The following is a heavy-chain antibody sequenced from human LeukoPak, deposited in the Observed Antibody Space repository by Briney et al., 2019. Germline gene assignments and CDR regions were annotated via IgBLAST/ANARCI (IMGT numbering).Heavy chain of an antibody. J-gene: IGHJ5*02. V-gene: IGHV1-46*01. CDR2: INPSVGST. Sequence: ASVKVSCKTSGYTFTSYYMHWVRQAPGQGLEWMGIINPSVGSTNYAQEFQGRVTMTTDTSTSTIYMELGGLRSEDTAIYYCVRDVSGYNWFDPWGQGTLVTVSS. CDR3: VRDVSGYNWFDP. CDR1: GYTFTSYY. D-gene: IGHD3-3*02.